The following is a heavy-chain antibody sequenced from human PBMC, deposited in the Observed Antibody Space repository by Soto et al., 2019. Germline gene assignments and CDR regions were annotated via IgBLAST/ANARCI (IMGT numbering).Heavy chain of an antibody. CDR1: GGSISYYY. D-gene: IGHD3-10*01. V-gene: IGHV4-59*01. Sequence: SETLSLTCTVSGGSISYYYWSWIRQPPGKELEWIGSIYYSGSTNYNPSLKSRVTISVDTSKNQFSLKLSSVTAADTAVYYCARHNYGSGSTYFDYWGQGTLVTAPQ. J-gene: IGHJ4*02. CDR2: IYYSGST. CDR3: ARHNYGSGSTYFDY.